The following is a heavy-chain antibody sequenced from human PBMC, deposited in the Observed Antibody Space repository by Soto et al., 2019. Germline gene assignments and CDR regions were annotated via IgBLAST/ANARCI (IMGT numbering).Heavy chain of an antibody. CDR1: GGSISSGGYY. Sequence: SETLSLTCNVSGGSISSGGYYWNWIRQVPGRGLEWIGYISYSASSFYNPSLESRVSVSIDTSGNQFSLKLSSMTAADTAVYFCARAHTYYYDISRYSQQSFHFECWGEGTLVIGSS. J-gene: IGHJ4*02. CDR3: ARAHTYYYDISRYSQQSFHFEC. V-gene: IGHV4-31*03. D-gene: IGHD3-22*01. CDR2: ISYSASS.